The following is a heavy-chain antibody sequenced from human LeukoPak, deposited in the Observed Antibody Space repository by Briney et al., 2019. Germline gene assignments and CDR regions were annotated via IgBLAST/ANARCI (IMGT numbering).Heavy chain of an antibody. D-gene: IGHD6-19*01. J-gene: IGHJ6*03. V-gene: IGHV3-23*01. Sequence: PGGSLRLSCAASGFIFNTYDMNWVRQAPGKGLEWVSSISGSGGTTYSADSVKGRFTISRDNTKNTLYLQMNSLRADDTAVYYCAKLSSGWYFYYYYMDVWGKGTTVTVSS. CDR3: AKLSSGWYFYYYYMDV. CDR2: ISGSGGTT. CDR1: GFIFNTYD.